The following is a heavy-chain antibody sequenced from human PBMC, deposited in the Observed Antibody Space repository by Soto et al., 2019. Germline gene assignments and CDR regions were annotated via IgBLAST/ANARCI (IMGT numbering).Heavy chain of an antibody. V-gene: IGHV1-8*01. Sequence: ASVKVSCKASGYTFTSYDINWVRKATGQGIEWMGWMNPNSGNTGYAQKFQGRVTMTRNTSISTAYMELSSLRSEDTAVYYCARVNSPLLWFGAPGWFDPWGQGTLVTVSS. CDR1: GYTFTSYD. J-gene: IGHJ5*02. D-gene: IGHD3-10*01. CDR2: MNPNSGNT. CDR3: ARVNSPLLWFGAPGWFDP.